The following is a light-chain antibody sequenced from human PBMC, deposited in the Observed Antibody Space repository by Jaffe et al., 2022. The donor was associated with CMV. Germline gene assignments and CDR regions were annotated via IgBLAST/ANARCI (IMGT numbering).Light chain of an antibody. Sequence: DIQMTQSPSSLSASVGDRVTITCRASQSISGYLNWYHQKPGKAPKVLIYAASSLQSGVPSRFSGSGSGTDFTLTISSLQPEDFGTYYCQQSYSTPMYTFGQGTKLEIK. CDR3: QQSYSTPMYT. J-gene: IGKJ2*01. V-gene: IGKV1-39*01. CDR1: QSISGY. CDR2: AAS.